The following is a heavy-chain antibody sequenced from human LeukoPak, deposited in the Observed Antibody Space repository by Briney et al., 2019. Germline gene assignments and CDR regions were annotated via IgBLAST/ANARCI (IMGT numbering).Heavy chain of an antibody. V-gene: IGHV4-34*01. CDR2: INHSGST. CDR3: ARLPRYCSGGSGSKAFDY. D-gene: IGHD2-15*01. Sequence: SETLSLTCAVYGGSFGGYYWSWIRQPPGKGLEWICVINHSGSTTYNTSLKRRVTISVGTSSNQFSLKLSTMTATEHAVYYCARLPRYCSGGSGSKAFDYWGQGTLVTVSS. CDR1: GGSFGGYY. J-gene: IGHJ4*02.